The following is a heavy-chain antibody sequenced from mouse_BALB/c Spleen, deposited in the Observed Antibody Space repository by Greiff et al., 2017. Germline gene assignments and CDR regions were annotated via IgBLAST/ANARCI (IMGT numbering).Heavy chain of an antibody. CDR2: IDPANGNT. D-gene: IGHD1-1*01. V-gene: IGHV14-3*02. CDR3: ARGLLRSDFDY. Sequence: EVQLQQSGAELVKPGASVKLSCTASGFNIKDTYMHWVKQRPEQGLEWIGRIDPANGNTKYDPKFQGKATITADTSSNTAYLQLSSLTSEDTAVYYCARGLLRSDFDYWGQGTTLTVSS. J-gene: IGHJ2*01. CDR1: GFNIKDTY.